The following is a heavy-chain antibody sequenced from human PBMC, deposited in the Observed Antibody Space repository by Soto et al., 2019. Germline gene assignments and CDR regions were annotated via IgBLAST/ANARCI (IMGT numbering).Heavy chain of an antibody. CDR1: GYTFTGYY. J-gene: IGHJ6*02. D-gene: IGHD3-3*01. V-gene: IGHV1-2*04. CDR2: INPNSGGT. CDR3: AREQRRGTIFGVVNYGMDV. Sequence: ASVKVSCKASGYTFTGYYMHWVRQAPGQGLEWMGWINPNSGGTNYAQKFQGWVTMTRDTSISTAYMELSRLRSDDTAVYYCAREQRRGTIFGVVNYGMDVWGQGTTVTVSS.